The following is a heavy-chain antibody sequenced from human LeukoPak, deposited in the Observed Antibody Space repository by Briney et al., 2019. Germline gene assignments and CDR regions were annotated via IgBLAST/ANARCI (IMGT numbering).Heavy chain of an antibody. CDR2: IIPIFGTA. D-gene: IGHD1-26*01. CDR3: ARAIVGATRKNPLDY. V-gene: IGHV1-69*13. CDR1: GGTFSSYA. J-gene: IGHJ4*02. Sequence: GASVKVSCKASGGTFSSYAISWVRQAPGQGLEWMGGIIPIFGTANYAQKFQGRVTITADESTSTAYMELSSLRSEDTAVYYCARAIVGATRKNPLDYWGQGTLVTVSS.